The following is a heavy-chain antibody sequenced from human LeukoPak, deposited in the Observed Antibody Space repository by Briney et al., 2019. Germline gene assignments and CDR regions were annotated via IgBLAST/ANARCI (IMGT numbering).Heavy chain of an antibody. V-gene: IGHV3-9*01. D-gene: IGHD6-19*01. CDR2: ISWNSGSI. CDR3: AREAPTFYSSGWAAYFDY. J-gene: IGHJ4*02. Sequence: PGRSLRLSCAASGFTFDDYAMHWVRQASGKGLEWVSGISWNSGSIGYADSVKGRFTISRDNAKNSLYLQMNSLRAEDTAVYYCAREAPTFYSSGWAAYFDYWGQGTLVTVSS. CDR1: GFTFDDYA.